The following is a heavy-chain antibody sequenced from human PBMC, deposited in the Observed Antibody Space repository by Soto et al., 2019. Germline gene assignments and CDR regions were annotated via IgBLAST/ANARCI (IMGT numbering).Heavy chain of an antibody. CDR3: AGRVGYCSSTSCHVFWFDH. Sequence: SETLSLTCAVSGGSISSGGYSWSWIRQPPGKGLEWIGYIYHSGSTYYNPSLKSRVTISVDRSKNQFSLKLSSVTAADTAVYYCAGRVGYCSSTSCHVFWFDHWGQGTLVTVSS. CDR2: IYHSGST. V-gene: IGHV4-30-2*01. J-gene: IGHJ5*02. CDR1: GGSISSGGYS. D-gene: IGHD2-2*01.